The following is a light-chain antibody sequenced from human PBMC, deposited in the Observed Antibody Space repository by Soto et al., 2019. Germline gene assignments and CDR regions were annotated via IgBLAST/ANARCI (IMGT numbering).Light chain of an antibody. CDR3: QQFRNWPWT. CDR2: GAS. J-gene: IGKJ1*01. V-gene: IGKV3-15*01. Sequence: EIVLTQSPATLSVSPGERVTLSCMASQSISINLAWYQHKPGQAPRLLIHGASTRATGIPDRISGSGSGTDFTLTISSLQSEDFAIYYCQQFRNWPWTFGQGTKVEVK. CDR1: QSISIN.